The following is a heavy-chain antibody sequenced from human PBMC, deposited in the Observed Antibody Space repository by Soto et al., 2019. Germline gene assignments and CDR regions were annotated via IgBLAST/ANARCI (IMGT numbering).Heavy chain of an antibody. D-gene: IGHD2-15*01. CDR3: ASQYCSGGSCYSGY. CDR1: GFTFSSYS. J-gene: IGHJ4*02. Sequence: GGSLRLSCAASGFTFSSYSMNWVRQAPGKGLEWVSYISSSSSTIYYADSVKGRFTISRDNAKNSLYLQMNSLRAEDTAVYYCASQYCSGGSCYSGYWGQGTLVTVSS. V-gene: IGHV3-48*01. CDR2: ISSSSSTI.